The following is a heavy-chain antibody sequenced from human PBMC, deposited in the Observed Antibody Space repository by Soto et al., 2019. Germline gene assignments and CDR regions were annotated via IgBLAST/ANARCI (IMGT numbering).Heavy chain of an antibody. D-gene: IGHD3-10*01. CDR2: IYYSGST. CDR1: SGSISSGGYY. Sequence: SETLSLTCTVSSGSISSGGYYWSWIRQHPGKGLEWIGYIYYSGSTYYNPSLKSRVTISVDTSKNQFSLKLSSVTAADTAVYYCARVAMVRENNWFDPWGQGTLVTVSS. CDR3: ARVAMVRENNWFDP. J-gene: IGHJ5*02. V-gene: IGHV4-31*03.